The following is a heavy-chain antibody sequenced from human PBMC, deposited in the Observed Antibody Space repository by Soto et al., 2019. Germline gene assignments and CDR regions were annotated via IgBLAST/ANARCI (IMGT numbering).Heavy chain of an antibody. CDR1: GGTFSAYT. Sequence: QVQLVQSGAEVKKPGSSVKISCRASGGTFSAYTLSWVRQAPGQGLGGLGGISPIFGKTKYAQKFQGRVTFTADESAGTAYLELRSLRSDDTAVYYCATNWGGGLHSEGYNWLDPWGQGTRVTVSS. V-gene: IGHV1-69*01. J-gene: IGHJ5*02. CDR2: ISPIFGKT. D-gene: IGHD7-27*01. CDR3: ATNWGGGLHSEGYNWLDP.